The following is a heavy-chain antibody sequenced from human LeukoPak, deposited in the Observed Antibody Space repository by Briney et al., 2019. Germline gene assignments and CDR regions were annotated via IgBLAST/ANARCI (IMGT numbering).Heavy chain of an antibody. V-gene: IGHV4-34*01. J-gene: IGHJ4*02. CDR2: INHSGST. CDR3: AGGSSIFDY. Sequence: PSETLSLTCAVYGVSFSGYYWSWIRQPPGKGLEWIGEINHSGSTNYNPSLKSRVTISVDTSKNQFSLKLSSVTAADTAVYYCAGGSSIFDYWGQGTLVTVSS. CDR1: GVSFSGYY. D-gene: IGHD6-6*01.